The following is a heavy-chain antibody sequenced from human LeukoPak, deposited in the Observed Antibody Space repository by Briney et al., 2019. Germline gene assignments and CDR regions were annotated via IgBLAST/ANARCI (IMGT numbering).Heavy chain of an antibody. Sequence: SETLSLTCAVYGGSFSGYYWSWIRQPPGKGLEWIGEINHSGSTNYNPSLKSRVTISVDTSKNQFSLKLSSVTAADTAVYYCARMTTSAFDIWGQGTMVTVS. D-gene: IGHD4-11*01. CDR2: INHSGST. V-gene: IGHV4-34*01. J-gene: IGHJ3*02. CDR1: GGSFSGYY. CDR3: ARMTTSAFDI.